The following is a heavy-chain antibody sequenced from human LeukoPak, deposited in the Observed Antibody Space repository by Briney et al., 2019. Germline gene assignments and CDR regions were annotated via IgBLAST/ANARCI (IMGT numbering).Heavy chain of an antibody. D-gene: IGHD6-13*01. Sequence: PSETLSLTCTVSGGSISSSSYYWGWIRQPPGKGLEWIGSIYYSGSTYYNPSLKSRVTISVDTSKTQFSLKRSSVTAADTAVYYCARDNRPSWSYDYWGQGTLVTVSS. V-gene: IGHV4-39*07. J-gene: IGHJ4*02. CDR1: GGSISSSSYY. CDR2: IYYSGST. CDR3: ARDNRPSWSYDY.